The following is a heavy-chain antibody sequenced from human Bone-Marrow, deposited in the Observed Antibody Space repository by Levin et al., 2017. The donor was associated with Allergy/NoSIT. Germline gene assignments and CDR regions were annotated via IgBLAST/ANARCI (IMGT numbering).Heavy chain of an antibody. CDR1: GFTFTSYD. D-gene: IGHD3/OR15-3a*01. CDR2: IGGSGGRI. V-gene: IGHV3-23*01. J-gene: IGHJ5*02. CDR3: AKPGLTAPDA. Sequence: GESLKISCGASGFTFTSYDMCWVRQAPGKGLEWIAAIGGSGGRIVYAESVRGRFTISRDNSKNTLYLHMGSLRAEDSAIYYCAKPGLTAPDAWGRGTLVTVSS.